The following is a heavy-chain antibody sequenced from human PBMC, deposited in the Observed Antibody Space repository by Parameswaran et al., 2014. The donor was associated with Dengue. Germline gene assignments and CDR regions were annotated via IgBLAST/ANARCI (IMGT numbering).Heavy chain of an antibody. CDR2: IIPLSGTA. Sequence: SWVRQAPGQGLEWMGGIIPLSGTANYAEKMQGRVTITADESTSTAYMELSSLRSEDTAVYYCARATEGPLRYFDWLPIRSYWYFDLWGRGTLVTVSS. CDR3: ARATEGPLRYFDWLPIRSYWYFDL. J-gene: IGHJ2*01. D-gene: IGHD3-9*01. V-gene: IGHV1-69*01.